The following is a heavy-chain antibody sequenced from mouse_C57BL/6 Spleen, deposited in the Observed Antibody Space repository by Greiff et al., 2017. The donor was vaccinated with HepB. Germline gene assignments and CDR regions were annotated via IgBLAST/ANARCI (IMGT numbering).Heavy chain of an antibody. CDR1: GYTFTDYY. V-gene: IGHV1-26*01. CDR2: INPNNGGT. J-gene: IGHJ2*01. Sequence: VQLQQSGPELVKPGASVKISCKASGYTFTDYYMNWVKQSHGKSLEWIGDINPNNGGTSYNQKFKGKATLTVDKSSSTAYMELRSLTSEDSAVYYCASITTNYFDYWGQGTTLTVSS. D-gene: IGHD1-1*01. CDR3: ASITTNYFDY.